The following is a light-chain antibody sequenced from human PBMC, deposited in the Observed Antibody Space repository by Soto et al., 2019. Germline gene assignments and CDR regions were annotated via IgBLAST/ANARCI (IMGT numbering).Light chain of an antibody. V-gene: IGKV1-39*01. CDR1: QNIRTY. CDR3: QQSYNSPT. CDR2: AAS. Sequence: DIKMTQSPSSLSASVGDRVTITCRASQNIRTYLNWYQQKPGKAPTLLIYAASSLQSGVPSRFSGSGSGTDFTLTISSLQPEDFATYYCQQSYNSPTFGGGTKVEI. J-gene: IGKJ4*01.